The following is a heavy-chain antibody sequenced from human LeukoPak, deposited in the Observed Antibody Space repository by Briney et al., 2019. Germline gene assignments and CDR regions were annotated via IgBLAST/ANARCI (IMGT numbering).Heavy chain of an antibody. D-gene: IGHD6-6*01. CDR2: INPSGGST. CDR3: ARSLRHSSSSEVCPTY. Sequence: ASVKVSCKASGYTFTSYYMHWVRQAPGQGLEWLGIINPSGGSTSYAQKFQGRVTMTRDMSTSTVYMELSSLRSEDTAVYYCARSLRHSSSSEVCPTYWGQGTLVTVSS. V-gene: IGHV1-46*01. CDR1: GYTFTSYY. J-gene: IGHJ4*02.